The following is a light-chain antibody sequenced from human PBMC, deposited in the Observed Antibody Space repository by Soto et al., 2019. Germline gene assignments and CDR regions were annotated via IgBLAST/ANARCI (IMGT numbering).Light chain of an antibody. Sequence: IVLTQSPGTLSLSPGQRATLSCRASQSVTSNYLAWYQQKPGQAPWLLIFGASIRATGLPDRFSGSGSGTDFTLTISRLEPEDFAVYYCHQYGSSPGTFGQGTKVDI. CDR2: GAS. V-gene: IGKV3-20*01. CDR1: QSVTSNY. CDR3: HQYGSSPGT. J-gene: IGKJ1*01.